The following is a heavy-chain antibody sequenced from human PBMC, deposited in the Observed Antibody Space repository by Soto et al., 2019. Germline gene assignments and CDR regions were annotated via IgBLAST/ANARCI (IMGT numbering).Heavy chain of an antibody. CDR2: ISGSGTYI. CDR1: GFTFSNYC. V-gene: IGHV3-21*01. Sequence: PGGSLRLSCTASGFTFSNYCMHWVRKAPGKGLEWVSSISGSGTYIYYADSVKGRFTISRDNAKNPLYLQMNSLRAEDTAVYYCARDEDDILTGHSGIDFWGQGTLVTVSS. J-gene: IGHJ4*02. CDR3: ARDEDDILTGHSGIDF. D-gene: IGHD3-9*01.